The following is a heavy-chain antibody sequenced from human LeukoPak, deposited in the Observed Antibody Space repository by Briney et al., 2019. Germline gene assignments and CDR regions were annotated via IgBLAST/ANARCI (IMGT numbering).Heavy chain of an antibody. Sequence: GGSLRLSCAASGFTFDDYAMHWVRQAPGKGLEWVSGISWNSGSIGYADSVKGRFTISRDNAKNSLYLQMNSLRAEDTALYYCAKDKRAVPGTMLGSWGQGTLVTVSS. V-gene: IGHV3-9*01. D-gene: IGHD6-19*01. CDR3: AKDKRAVPGTMLGS. J-gene: IGHJ4*02. CDR1: GFTFDDYA. CDR2: ISWNSGSI.